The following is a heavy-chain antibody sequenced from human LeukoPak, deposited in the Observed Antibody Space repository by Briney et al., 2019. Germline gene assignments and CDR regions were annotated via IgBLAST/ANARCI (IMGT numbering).Heavy chain of an antibody. V-gene: IGHV1-18*01. D-gene: IGHD3-22*01. J-gene: IGHJ4*02. CDR1: GYTFTSYD. Sequence: ASVKVSCKASGYTFTSYDISWVRQAPGQGLEWMGWISAYNGNTNYAQMLQGRVTMTTDTSTSTAYMELRSLRSDDTAVYYCARVPFDYYDSSGPNDYWGQGTLVTVSS. CDR2: ISAYNGNT. CDR3: ARVPFDYYDSSGPNDY.